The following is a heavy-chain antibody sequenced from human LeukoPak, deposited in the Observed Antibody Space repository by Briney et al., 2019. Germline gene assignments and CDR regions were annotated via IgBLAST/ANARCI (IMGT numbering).Heavy chain of an antibody. CDR2: IYNGGST. Sequence: MTSETLSLTCTVSGGSVSRYYWTWIRQPPGKGLEWIGYIYNGGSTYYNPSLKSRVIISVDTSKNQFSLKLSSVTAADTAVYYCARAYYYASSAFDIWGQGTMVTVSS. J-gene: IGHJ3*02. CDR3: ARAYYYASSAFDI. V-gene: IGHV4-4*08. CDR1: GGSVSRYY. D-gene: IGHD3-22*01.